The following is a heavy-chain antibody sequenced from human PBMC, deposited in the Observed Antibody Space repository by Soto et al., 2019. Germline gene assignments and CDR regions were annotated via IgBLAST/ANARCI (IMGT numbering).Heavy chain of an antibody. D-gene: IGHD2-8*02. Sequence: SETLSLTCAVYVGSFSGYYWSWIRQPPGKGLEWIGEINHSGSTYYNPSLKSRVTISVDTSKNQFSLKLSSVTAADTAVYYCATWHLTGGLYYFDYWGPGTLVTVSS. V-gene: IGHV4-34*01. CDR2: INHSGST. J-gene: IGHJ4*02. CDR3: ATWHLTGGLYYFDY. CDR1: VGSFSGYY.